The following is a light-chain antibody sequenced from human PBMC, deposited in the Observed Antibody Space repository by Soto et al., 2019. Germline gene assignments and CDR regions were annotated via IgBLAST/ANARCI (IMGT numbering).Light chain of an antibody. Sequence: QSVLTQSSSASASLGSSVKLTCTLSSGLSSYIIAWHQQQPGKAPRYLMKLEGSGSYNKGSGVPDRFSGSSSGADRYLTISNLQFEDEADYYCETWDSNTWVFGGGTQLTVL. V-gene: IGLV4-60*02. J-gene: IGLJ3*02. CDR3: ETWDSNTWV. CDR1: SGLSSYI. CDR2: LEGSGSY.